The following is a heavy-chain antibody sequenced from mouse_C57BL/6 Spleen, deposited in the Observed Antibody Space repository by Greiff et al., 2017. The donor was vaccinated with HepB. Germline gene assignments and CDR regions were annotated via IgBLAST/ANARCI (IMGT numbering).Heavy chain of an antibody. J-gene: IGHJ4*01. CDR2: INPSNGGT. Sequence: VQLQQPGTELVKPGASVKLSCKASGYTFTSYWMHWVKQRPGQGLEWIGNINPSNGGTNYNEKFKSKATLTVDKSSSTAYMQLSSLTSEDSAVYYCASRDYGSSHGDYAMDYWGQGTSVTVAS. D-gene: IGHD1-1*01. CDR1: GYTFTSYW. CDR3: ASRDYGSSHGDYAMDY. V-gene: IGHV1-53*01.